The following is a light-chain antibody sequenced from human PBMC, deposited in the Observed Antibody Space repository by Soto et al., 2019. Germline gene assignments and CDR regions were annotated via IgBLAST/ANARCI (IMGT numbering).Light chain of an antibody. CDR3: QQLNNYPWT. CDR1: QGISSY. CDR2: AAS. V-gene: IGKV1-9*01. Sequence: IQLTQSPSSLSASVGDRVTIACRASQGISSYLAWYQQKRGKAPKLLIYAASTLQSGVPSRFSGSGTGTDFTLTTSSLQPEDFATYYCQQLNNYPWTFGQGTKVEIK. J-gene: IGKJ1*01.